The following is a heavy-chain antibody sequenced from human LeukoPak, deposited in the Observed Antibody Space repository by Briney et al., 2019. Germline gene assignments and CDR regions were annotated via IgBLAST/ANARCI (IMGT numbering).Heavy chain of an antibody. CDR3: ARDPYSSSSGSDY. J-gene: IGHJ4*02. D-gene: IGHD6-6*01. Sequence: SETLSLTCTVSGDSISSYYWSWIRQPPGKGLEWIGYIYYSGSTKYNPSLKSRVTISVDTSKNQFSLKLNSVTAADTAVYYCARDPYSSSSGSDYWGQGTLVTVSS. CDR1: GDSISSYY. V-gene: IGHV4-59*12. CDR2: IYYSGST.